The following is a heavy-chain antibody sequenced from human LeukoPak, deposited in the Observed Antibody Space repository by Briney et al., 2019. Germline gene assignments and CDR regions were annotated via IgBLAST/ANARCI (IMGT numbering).Heavy chain of an antibody. CDR2: ISHDGSKK. Sequence: GRSLILSCAASGFAFSSYAVHWVRQAPGKGLEFVAVISHDGSKKYYADFVKGRFTISRDNSKNTLYLHMNSLIPEDTAVYFCAKDWKFYYVSGSFFPDNWGQGPLVIVSS. CDR1: GFAFSSYA. D-gene: IGHD3-10*01. V-gene: IGHV3-30-3*01. CDR3: AKDWKFYYVSGSFFPDN. J-gene: IGHJ4*02.